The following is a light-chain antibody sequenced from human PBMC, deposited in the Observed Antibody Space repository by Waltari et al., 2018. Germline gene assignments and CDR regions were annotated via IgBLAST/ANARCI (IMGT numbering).Light chain of an antibody. Sequence: DIVMTQSPDSLALSLGERATINCKSGQSVLSSSNNKNYLSWYQQNPGQPPKLLIYWASTRQSVVPDRFSGSGSGTDFTLTISSLQAEDVAVYYCQQHYSSPRTFGQGTKVEVK. J-gene: IGKJ1*01. V-gene: IGKV4-1*01. CDR3: QQHYSSPRT. CDR2: WAS. CDR1: QSVLSSSNNKNY.